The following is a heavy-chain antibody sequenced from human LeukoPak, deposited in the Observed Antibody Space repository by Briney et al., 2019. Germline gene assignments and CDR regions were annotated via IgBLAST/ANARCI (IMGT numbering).Heavy chain of an antibody. CDR3: ARSPGRYSSSWSFDP. J-gene: IGHJ5*02. CDR2: IYYSGST. Sequence: PSETLSLTCTVSGGSISSYYWSWIRQPPGKGLEWIGYIYYSGSTNYNPSLKSRVTISVDTSKNQFSLKLSSVTAADTAVYYCARSPGRYSSSWSFDPWGQGTLVTVFS. CDR1: GGSISSYY. V-gene: IGHV4-59*01. D-gene: IGHD6-13*01.